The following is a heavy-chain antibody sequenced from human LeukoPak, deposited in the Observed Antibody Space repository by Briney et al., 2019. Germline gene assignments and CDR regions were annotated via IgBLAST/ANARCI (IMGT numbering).Heavy chain of an antibody. CDR2: INHSGST. Sequence: SSETLSLTCAVYGGSFSGYYWSWIRQPPGKGLEWIGEINHSGSTNYNPSLRSRVTISVDTSKNQFSLKLSSVTAADTAVYYCARNSAGDYMTNNWFDPWGQGTLVTVSS. CDR1: GGSFSGYY. CDR3: ARNSAGDYMTNNWFDP. D-gene: IGHD4-17*01. J-gene: IGHJ5*02. V-gene: IGHV4-34*01.